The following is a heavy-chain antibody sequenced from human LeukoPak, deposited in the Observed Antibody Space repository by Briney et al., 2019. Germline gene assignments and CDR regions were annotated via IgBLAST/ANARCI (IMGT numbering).Heavy chain of an antibody. V-gene: IGHV4-59*01. D-gene: IGHD3-10*01. Sequence: SETLSLTCTVSGITISSYYWSWIRQPPGKGLEWIGYISYSGSTNYSPSLKSRVTISVDTSKNQFSLKLSSVTAADTAVYYCARGVGFYYYMDVWGKGTTVIVSS. CDR2: ISYSGST. J-gene: IGHJ6*03. CDR1: GITISSYY. CDR3: ARGVGFYYYMDV.